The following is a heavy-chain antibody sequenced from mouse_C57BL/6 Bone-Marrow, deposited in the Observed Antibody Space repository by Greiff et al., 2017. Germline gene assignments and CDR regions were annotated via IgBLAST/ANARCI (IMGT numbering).Heavy chain of an antibody. CDR2: IYPGSGST. CDR1: GYTFTSYW. CDR3: ARARIRRRYYFDY. V-gene: IGHV1-55*01. J-gene: IGHJ2*01. Sequence: QVQLKQPGAELVKPGASVKMSCKASGYTFTSYWITWVKQRPGQGLEWIGAIYPGSGSTNYNEKFKSKATLTVATSSSQAYIQLSSLTSEDSAVYYCARARIRRRYYFDYWGQGTTLTVSS.